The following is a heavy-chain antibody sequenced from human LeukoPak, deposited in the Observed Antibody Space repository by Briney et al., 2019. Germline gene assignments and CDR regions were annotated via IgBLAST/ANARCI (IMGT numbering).Heavy chain of an antibody. CDR2: IYYSGST. J-gene: IGHJ5*02. CDR1: GGSISSYY. CDR3: ARDGEQWDPTHTWFDP. D-gene: IGHD6-19*01. Sequence: PSETLSLTCTVSGGSISSYYWSWIRQPPGKGLEWLGYIYYSGSTNYNPSLKSRVTISVDTSKNQFSLKLSSVSAADTAVYYCARDGEQWDPTHTWFDPWGQGTLVTVSS. V-gene: IGHV4-59*01.